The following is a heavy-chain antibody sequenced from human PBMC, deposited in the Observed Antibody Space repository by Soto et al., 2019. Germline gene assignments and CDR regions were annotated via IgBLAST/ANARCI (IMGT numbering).Heavy chain of an antibody. CDR2: MYYSGGT. Sequence: SETLSLTCTVSGGSISSYYWSWIRQPPGKGLEWIGYMYYSGGTNYNPSLKSRVTISVDTSKNQFSLKLSSVTASDTAVYYCARARFYYDSSGYSSEYYFDYWGQGTLVTVSS. V-gene: IGHV4-59*01. D-gene: IGHD3-22*01. J-gene: IGHJ4*02. CDR3: ARARFYYDSSGYSSEYYFDY. CDR1: GGSISSYY.